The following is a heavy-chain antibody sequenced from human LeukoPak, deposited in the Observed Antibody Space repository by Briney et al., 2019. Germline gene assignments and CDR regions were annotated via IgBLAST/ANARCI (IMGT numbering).Heavy chain of an antibody. CDR2: IYYSGST. D-gene: IGHD3-22*01. J-gene: IGHJ4*02. V-gene: IGHV4-39*01. CDR1: GGSISSSSYY. Sequence: SETLSLTYTVSGGSISSSSYYWGWIRQPPGKGLEWIGSIYYSGSTYYNPSLKSRVTISVDTSKNQFSLKLSSVTAADTAVYYCARGYYDSSGDRIFDYWGQGTLVTVSS. CDR3: ARGYYDSSGDRIFDY.